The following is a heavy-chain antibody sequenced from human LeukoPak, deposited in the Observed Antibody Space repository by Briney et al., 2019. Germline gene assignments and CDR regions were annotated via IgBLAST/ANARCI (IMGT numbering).Heavy chain of an antibody. CDR3: ARGYYDFWSGTAAWYYYYGMDV. Sequence: GGSLRLSCAASGFIFSQYSMNWVRQAPGKGLVWASRINSDGSSTSYADSVKGRFTISRDNAKNTLYLQMNSLRAEDTAVYYCARGYYDFWSGTAAWYYYYGMDVWGQGTTVTVSS. V-gene: IGHV3-74*01. D-gene: IGHD3-3*01. J-gene: IGHJ6*02. CDR1: GFIFSQYS. CDR2: INSDGSST.